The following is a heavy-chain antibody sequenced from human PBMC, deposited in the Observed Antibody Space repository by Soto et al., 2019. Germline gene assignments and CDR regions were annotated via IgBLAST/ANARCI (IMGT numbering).Heavy chain of an antibody. D-gene: IGHD6-6*01. CDR1: GFPFSDYY. J-gene: IGHJ4*02. CDR2: ITNSGSTK. CDR3: ASTLAARFDY. Sequence: GGSLRLSCAASGFPFSDYYMSWIRQAPGKGLEWVSHITNSGSTKYYADSVKGRFTISRDNAKNSLFLQMNSLRAEDTAVYYCASTLAARFDYWGQGTTGTVSS. V-gene: IGHV3-11*01.